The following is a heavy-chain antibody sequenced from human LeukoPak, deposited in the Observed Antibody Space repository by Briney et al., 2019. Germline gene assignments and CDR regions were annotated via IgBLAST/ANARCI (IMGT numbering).Heavy chain of an antibody. CDR1: GFTFSSYA. J-gene: IGHJ2*01. V-gene: IGHV3-30*01. D-gene: IGHD3-22*01. CDR2: ISYDGSNK. Sequence: PGGSLRLSCAASGFTFSSYAMHWVRQAPGKGLEWVAVISYDGSNKYYADSVKGRFTISRDNSKNTLYLQMNSLRAEDTAVYYCARDSFYAYVGSGYYLWYFDLWGRGTLVTVSS. CDR3: ARDSFYAYVGSGYYLWYFDL.